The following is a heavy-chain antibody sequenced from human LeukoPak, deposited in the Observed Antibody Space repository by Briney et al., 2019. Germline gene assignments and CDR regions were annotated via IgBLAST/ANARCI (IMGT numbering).Heavy chain of an antibody. CDR3: AVHPGYSSGWTYFDY. CDR1: GGSFSGYY. CDR2: IYYSGRT. D-gene: IGHD6-19*01. J-gene: IGHJ4*02. V-gene: IGHV4-59*01. Sequence: SETLSLTCAVYGGSFSGYYWSWIRQPPGKGLEWIGYIYYSGRTNYSPSLKSRVTISVDTSKNQFSLKLSSVTAADTAVYYCAVHPGYSSGWTYFDYWGQGTLVTVSS.